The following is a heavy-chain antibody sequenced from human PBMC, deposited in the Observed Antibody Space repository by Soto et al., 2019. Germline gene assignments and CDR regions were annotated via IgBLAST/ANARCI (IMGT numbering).Heavy chain of an antibody. D-gene: IGHD3-16*01. Sequence: SETLSLTCTVSGGSISSRDSYWGWIRQPPGKGLEWIGSFHYSGSTYYNPSLKSRVTISVDTSKNQLSLGVTSVTAADTAVYYCARGFGRSHFDYWGQGTLVTVSS. CDR3: ARGFGRSHFDY. J-gene: IGHJ4*02. V-gene: IGHV4-39*01. CDR1: GGSISSRDSY. CDR2: FHYSGST.